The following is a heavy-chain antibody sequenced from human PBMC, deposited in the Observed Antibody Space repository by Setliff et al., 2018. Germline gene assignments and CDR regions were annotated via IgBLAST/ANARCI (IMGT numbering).Heavy chain of an antibody. CDR3: ASRNSDGGPEYFQH. Sequence: PSETLSLTCTVSGDSISSRPFYWGWFRQPAGKELEWIGQIYTSWSTIYNPSLKSRVTILLDTSKNQFSLKLMSVTAADTAVYYCASRNSDGGPEYFQHWGQGALVTVSS. D-gene: IGHD1-26*01. J-gene: IGHJ1*01. CDR1: GDSISSRPFY. CDR2: IYTSWST. V-gene: IGHV4-61*09.